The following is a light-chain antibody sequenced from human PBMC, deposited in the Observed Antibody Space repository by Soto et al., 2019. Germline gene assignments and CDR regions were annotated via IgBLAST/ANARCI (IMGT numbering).Light chain of an antibody. CDR2: WAS. CDR3: QQYYISPLT. J-gene: IGKJ4*01. Sequence: DLVLPQSPDYLAVSLGERPTIHCKSSQNILYSSNNKNYLAWYQQKSGQPPKLLIYWASTRESGVPDRFSGSGSGTDFTLTISSLQAEDVAVYYCQQYYISPLTFGGGTKVDIK. V-gene: IGKV4-1*01. CDR1: QNILYSSNNKNY.